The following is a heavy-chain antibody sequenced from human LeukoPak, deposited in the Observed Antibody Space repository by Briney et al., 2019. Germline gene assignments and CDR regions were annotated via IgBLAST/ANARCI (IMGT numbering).Heavy chain of an antibody. J-gene: IGHJ6*03. CDR1: GFTFSNAW. CDR2: IKSKTDGGTT. CDR3: TTYSGSYLAVRRGNYYYYYYMDV. D-gene: IGHD1-26*01. V-gene: IGHV3-15*01. Sequence: GGSLRLSCAASGFTFSNAWMSWVRQAPGKGLEWVGRIKSKTDGGTTDYAAPVKGRFTISRDDSKNTLYLQMNSLKTEDTAVYYCTTYSGSYLAVRRGNYYYYYYMDVWGKGTTVTVSS.